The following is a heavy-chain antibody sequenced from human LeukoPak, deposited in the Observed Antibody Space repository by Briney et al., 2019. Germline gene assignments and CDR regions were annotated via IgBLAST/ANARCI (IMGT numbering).Heavy chain of an antibody. D-gene: IGHD3-10*01. J-gene: IGHJ4*02. V-gene: IGHV3-23*01. Sequence: GGSLRLSCAASGFTFSSYAMSWVRQAPGKGLEWVSAISGSGGSTYYADSVKGQFTISRDNSKNTLYLQMNSLRAEDTAVYYCAKGSGSGSYYKAPIDYWGQGTLVTVSS. CDR1: GFTFSSYA. CDR2: ISGSGGST. CDR3: AKGSGSGSYYKAPIDY.